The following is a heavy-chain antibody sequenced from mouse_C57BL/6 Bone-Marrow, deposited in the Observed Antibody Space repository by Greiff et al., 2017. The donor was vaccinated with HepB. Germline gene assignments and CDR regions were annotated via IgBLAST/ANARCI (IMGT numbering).Heavy chain of an antibody. Sequence: EVKLVESGGGLVQPGESLKLSCESNEYAFPSYYMSWVRKTPEKRLELVAAINSDGGSTYYPDTMERRFIISRDNTKKTLYLQMSSLTSEDTALYYCARQRDYYYGSSYWYFDVWGTGTTVTVSS. CDR2: INSDGGST. J-gene: IGHJ1*03. V-gene: IGHV5-2*01. D-gene: IGHD1-1*01. CDR1: EYAFPSYY. CDR3: ARQRDYYYGSSYWYFDV.